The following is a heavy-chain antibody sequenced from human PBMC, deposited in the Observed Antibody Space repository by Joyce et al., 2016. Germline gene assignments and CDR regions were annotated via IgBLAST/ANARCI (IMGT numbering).Heavy chain of an antibody. J-gene: IGHJ4*02. CDR3: AHFSILTLYFDF. Sequence: QITLKESGPTLVKPTQTLTLTCPFSGFSRSTTGAAVGWIRQAPGKALGWLALIYWNDVERSTPSLKTRLTITKDTSKHQVVLTMTNMDPLDSATYYCAHFSILTLYFDFWSQGTLVTVSS. V-gene: IGHV2-5*01. CDR1: GFSRSTTGAA. CDR2: IYWNDVE. D-gene: IGHD3-9*01.